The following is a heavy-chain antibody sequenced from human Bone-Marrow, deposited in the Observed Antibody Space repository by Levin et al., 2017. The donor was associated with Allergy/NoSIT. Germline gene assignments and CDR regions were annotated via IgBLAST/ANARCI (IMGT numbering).Heavy chain of an antibody. CDR2: ISSSSSTI. J-gene: IGHJ6*02. CDR3: ARDPYYYDSSGPFGMDV. D-gene: IGHD3-22*01. Sequence: GGSLRLSCAASGFTFSSYSMNWVRQAPGKGLEWVSYISSSSSTIYYADSVKGRFTISRDNAKNSLYLQMNSLRAEDTAVYYCARDPYYYDSSGPFGMDVWGQGTTVTVSS. CDR1: GFTFSSYS. V-gene: IGHV3-48*04.